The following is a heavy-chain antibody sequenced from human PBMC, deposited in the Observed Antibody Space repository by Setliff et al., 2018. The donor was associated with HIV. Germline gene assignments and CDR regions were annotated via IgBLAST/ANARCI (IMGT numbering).Heavy chain of an antibody. J-gene: IGHJ6*03. Sequence: SKTLSLTCAVSGYSISSGHFWAWIRQPPGKGLEWIGSIYHSGSAYHNPSLKSRVAMSVDTAKKQFSLKLTSLTGADTAVYYCVRVGGGSWLGIHYYYYMDVWGKGITVTVSS. CDR1: GYSISSGHF. CDR2: IYHSGSA. D-gene: IGHD2-15*01. V-gene: IGHV4-38-2*01. CDR3: VRVGGGSWLGIHYYYYMDV.